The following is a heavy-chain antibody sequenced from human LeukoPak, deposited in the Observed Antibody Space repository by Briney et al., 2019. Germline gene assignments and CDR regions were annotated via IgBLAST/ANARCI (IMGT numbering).Heavy chain of an antibody. CDR3: ARGTLPRGIAAAGGLINWFDP. V-gene: IGHV1-18*01. CDR1: GYTLTSYG. Sequence: ASVKVSCKASGYTLTSYGISWVRQAPGQGLEWMGWISAYNGNTNYAQKLQGRVTMTTDTSTSTAYMELRSLRSDDTAVYYCARGTLPRGIAAAGGLINWFDPWGQGTLVTVSS. CDR2: ISAYNGNT. D-gene: IGHD6-13*01. J-gene: IGHJ5*02.